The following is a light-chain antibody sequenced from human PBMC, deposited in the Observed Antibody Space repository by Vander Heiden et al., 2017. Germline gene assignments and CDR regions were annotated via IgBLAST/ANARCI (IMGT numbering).Light chain of an antibody. CDR1: SGSVSSDYH. V-gene: IGLV8-61*01. Sequence: QTVVTQEPSFSVSPAGTVTLTCGLTSGSVSSDYHPTWCQQTPGQAPRSLIYNTDIRSSGVPDRFSGSILGNKAALTITGARAEDECDYYCALYMGSGIWVFGGGTKLTVL. J-gene: IGLJ3*02. CDR3: ALYMGSGIWV. CDR2: NTD.